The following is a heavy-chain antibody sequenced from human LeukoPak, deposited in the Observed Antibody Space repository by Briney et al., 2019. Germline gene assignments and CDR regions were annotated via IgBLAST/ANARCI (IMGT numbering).Heavy chain of an antibody. CDR1: GYTFTDYF. V-gene: IGHV1-2*02. Sequence: SVPVSCKASGYTFTDYFMHWVRQAPGQGLEWMGWINPLSGSTHFLQQFQGSVTMTRDTSISTAYIELRSLKSDDTAVYFCATGGRYCSGSSLYLDYWGQGTLATVPS. J-gene: IGHJ4*02. D-gene: IGHD2-15*01. CDR3: ATGGRYCSGSSLYLDY. CDR2: INPLSGST.